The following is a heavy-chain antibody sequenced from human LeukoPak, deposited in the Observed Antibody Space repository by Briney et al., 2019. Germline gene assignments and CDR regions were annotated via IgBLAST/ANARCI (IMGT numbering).Heavy chain of an antibody. CDR1: GYTFTSHG. CDR3: AKLEDGYCSSTSCYMIY. V-gene: IGHV1-18*01. D-gene: IGHD2-2*03. CDR2: ISAYNGDT. J-gene: IGHJ4*02. Sequence: GASVKVSCKASGYTFTSHGISWVRQAPGQGLEWMGWISAYNGDTKYAQKLQGRVTMTTDTSTSTAYMELRSLRSDDTAVYYCAKLEDGYCSSTSCYMIYWGQGTLVTVSS.